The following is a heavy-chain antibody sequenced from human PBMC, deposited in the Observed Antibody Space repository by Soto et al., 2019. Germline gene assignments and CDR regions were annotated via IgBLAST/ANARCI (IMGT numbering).Heavy chain of an antibody. CDR3: ARGGVAARKGRWFDP. Sequence: SETLSLTCTVSGGSISNYYWGWIRQPPGKGLERIGYIHYSGSTNYNPSLRSRVTISVDTPKNQFSLKVNSMTAADTAIYYCARGGVAARKGRWFDPWGQGTLVTVSS. CDR1: GGSISNYY. D-gene: IGHD6-25*01. V-gene: IGHV4-59*01. CDR2: IHYSGST. J-gene: IGHJ5*02.